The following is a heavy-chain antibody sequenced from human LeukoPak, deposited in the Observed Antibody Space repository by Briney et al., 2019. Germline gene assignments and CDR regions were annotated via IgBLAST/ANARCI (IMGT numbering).Heavy chain of an antibody. D-gene: IGHD5-24*01. J-gene: IGHJ5*02. CDR1: GFTFSAYN. CDR3: VRDRTLGVRDGFILA. CDR2: ISGSSSAI. Sequence: GGSLRLSCAASGFTFSAYNMIWVRQAPGRGLEWLSYISGSSSAIYYADSMQGRFTISRDNAKNSLSLQMSSLRVEDTAVYYCVRDRTLGVRDGFILAWGQGTLVTVSS. V-gene: IGHV3-48*01.